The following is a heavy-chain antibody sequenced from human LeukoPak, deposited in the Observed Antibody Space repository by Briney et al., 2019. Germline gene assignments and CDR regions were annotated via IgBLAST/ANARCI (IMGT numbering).Heavy chain of an antibody. CDR1: GYTFTSYG. CDR3: ARDLGYDILTGYSGADWFDP. J-gene: IGHJ5*02. CDR2: IIPIFGTA. V-gene: IGHV1-69*13. D-gene: IGHD3-9*01. Sequence: SVKVSCKASGYTFTSYGISWVRQAPGQGLEWMGGIIPIFGTANYAQKFQGRVTITADESTSTAYMELSSLRSEDTAVYYCARDLGYDILTGYSGADWFDPWGQGTLVTVSS.